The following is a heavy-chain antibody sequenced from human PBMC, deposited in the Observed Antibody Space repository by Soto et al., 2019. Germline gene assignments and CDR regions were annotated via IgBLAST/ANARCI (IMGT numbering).Heavy chain of an antibody. CDR1: GGSISSSAYY. D-gene: IGHD4-4*01. CDR2: IYSSGSS. Sequence: QVQLQESGPGLVEPSQTLSLTCTVSGGSISSSAYYWSWVRQHPGKGLEWIGYIYSSGSSYYNPSLKSRVTISGPTSKNHFSLKLSSVTAADTAVYYCARASTVTHDYWGQGTLVTVSS. J-gene: IGHJ4*02. CDR3: ARASTVTHDY. V-gene: IGHV4-31*03.